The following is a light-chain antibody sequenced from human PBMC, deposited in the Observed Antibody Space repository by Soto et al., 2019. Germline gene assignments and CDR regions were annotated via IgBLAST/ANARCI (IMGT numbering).Light chain of an antibody. CDR3: QQYGSSPLT. V-gene: IGKV3-20*01. CDR1: QSVSSTY. CDR2: GAS. Sequence: ETVLTQSPGTLSLSPGERATLSCRASQSVSSTYLAWYQQKPGQAPRLLIYGASSRATGIADRFSGSGSGTDFTLTISRLEPEDFAVYYCQQYGSSPLTFGGGTKVEI. J-gene: IGKJ4*01.